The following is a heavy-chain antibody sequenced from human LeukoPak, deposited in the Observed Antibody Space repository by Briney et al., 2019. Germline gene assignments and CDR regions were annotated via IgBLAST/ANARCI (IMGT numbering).Heavy chain of an antibody. CDR2: IRYDGSNK. V-gene: IGHV3-30*02. Sequence: GGSLRLSCAASGFTFSSYGMHWVRRAPGKGLEWVAFIRYDGSNKYYADSVKGRFTISRDNSKNTLYLQMNSLRAEDTAVYYCANIYCSSTSCPDYWGQGTLVTVSS. J-gene: IGHJ4*02. CDR3: ANIYCSSTSCPDY. CDR1: GFTFSSYG. D-gene: IGHD2-2*01.